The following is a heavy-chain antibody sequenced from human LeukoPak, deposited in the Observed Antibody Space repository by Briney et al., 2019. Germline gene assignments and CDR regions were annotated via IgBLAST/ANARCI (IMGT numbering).Heavy chain of an antibody. J-gene: IGHJ4*02. Sequence: PGGSLRLSCAASGFTFSGAWMNWVRQAPGKGPDWVAVISEDGTEKYYADSVKGRFTISRDNSKNTLYLQMNNLRVDDTAVYYCAKKGQADDGGKPDWGQGTLVTVSS. CDR1: GFTFSGAW. CDR3: AKKGQADDGGKPD. V-gene: IGHV3-30*18. CDR2: ISEDGTEK.